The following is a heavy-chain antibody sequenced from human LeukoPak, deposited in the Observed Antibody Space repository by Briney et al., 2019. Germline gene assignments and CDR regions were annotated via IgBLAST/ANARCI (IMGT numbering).Heavy chain of an antibody. CDR3: AKGNADKPPYASWQWYY. CDR2: ISGSGGNT. Sequence: GGSLRLSCAASGFTFSSYAMSWVRQAPGKGLEWVSAISGSGGNTYYADSVKGRFTISRDNSKNTLYLQMNSLRAEDTAVYYCAKGNADKPPYASWQWYYWGQGTLVTVSS. D-gene: IGHD2-2*01. CDR1: GFTFSSYA. J-gene: IGHJ4*02. V-gene: IGHV3-23*01.